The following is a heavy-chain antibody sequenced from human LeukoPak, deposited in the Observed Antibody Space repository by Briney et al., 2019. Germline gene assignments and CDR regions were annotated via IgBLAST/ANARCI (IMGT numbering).Heavy chain of an antibody. D-gene: IGHD3-10*01. CDR1: GGTFISYA. CDR3: ARGSVDIYYFDY. CDR2: IIPILGIA. J-gene: IGHJ4*02. V-gene: IGHV1-69*04. Sequence: GASVKVSCKASGGTFISYAISWGRQAPGQGLEWMGRIIPILGIANYAQKFQGRVTIPPDKSTSTAYMELSSLRSEDTAVYYCARGSVDIYYFDYWGQGTLVTVSS.